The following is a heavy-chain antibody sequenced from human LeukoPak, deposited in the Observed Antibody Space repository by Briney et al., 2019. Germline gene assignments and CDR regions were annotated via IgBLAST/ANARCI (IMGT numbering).Heavy chain of an antibody. CDR1: GFTFSDFW. J-gene: IGHJ4*02. V-gene: IGHV3-7*01. D-gene: IGHD4-11*01. CDR3: AKGKYSNLDYFDY. CDR2: IKYDGSEK. Sequence: PGGSLRLSCAASGFTFSDFWMNWVRQAPGKGLEWLANIKYDGSEKYYVDSVKGRFTLSRDNAKNSLYLQMDRLRAEDTAVYYCAKGKYSNLDYFDYWGQGTLVTVSS.